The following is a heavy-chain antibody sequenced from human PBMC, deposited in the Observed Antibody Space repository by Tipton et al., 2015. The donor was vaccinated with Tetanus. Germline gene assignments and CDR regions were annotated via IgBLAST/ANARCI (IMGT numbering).Heavy chain of an antibody. Sequence: LRLSCPVSGDSIGTHFWTWIRQAPGKGLEWSAYIYHTGSTTYNPSLQSRVTISVDTSKNQFSLRLNSVTSADTAVYFCARYGRLPKTDPFDTWGQGTMVTVSS. J-gene: IGHJ3*02. CDR2: IYHTGST. V-gene: IGHV4-59*11. CDR1: GDSIGTHF. D-gene: IGHD1-26*01. CDR3: ARYGRLPKTDPFDT.